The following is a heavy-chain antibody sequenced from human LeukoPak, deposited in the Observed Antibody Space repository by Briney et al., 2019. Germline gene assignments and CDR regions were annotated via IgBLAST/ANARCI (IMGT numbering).Heavy chain of an antibody. Sequence: PGGSLRLSCAASGFTFDDYAMHWVRQAPGKGLEWVSGISWNSGSIGYADSVKGRFTISRDNAKNSLYLQMNSLRAEDTALYYCAKDMGSGGSCYAFDIWGQGTMVTVSS. J-gene: IGHJ3*02. CDR3: AKDMGSGGSCYAFDI. D-gene: IGHD2-15*01. CDR2: ISWNSGSI. CDR1: GFTFDDYA. V-gene: IGHV3-9*01.